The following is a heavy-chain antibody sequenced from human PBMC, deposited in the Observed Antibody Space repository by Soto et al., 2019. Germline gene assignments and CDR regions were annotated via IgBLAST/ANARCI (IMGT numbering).Heavy chain of an antibody. CDR1: GFTFSSYA. Sequence: GGSLRLSCAASGFTFSSYAMSWVRQAPGKGLEWVSAISGSGGSTYYADSVKGRFTISRDNSKNTLYLQMNSLRAEDTAVYYCAKVPPELLYYYYYYMDVWGKGTTVTVSS. V-gene: IGHV3-23*01. D-gene: IGHD1-7*01. CDR2: ISGSGGST. CDR3: AKVPPELLYYYYYYMDV. J-gene: IGHJ6*03.